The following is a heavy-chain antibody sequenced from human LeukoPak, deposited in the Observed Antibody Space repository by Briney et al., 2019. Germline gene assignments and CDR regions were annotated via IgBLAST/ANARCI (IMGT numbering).Heavy chain of an antibody. V-gene: IGHV4-59*06. CDR1: GGSISSYY. Sequence: SETLSLTCTVSGGSISSYYWSWIRQPPGKGLEWIGYIYYSGSTYYNPSLKSRVTISVDTSKNQFSLKLSSVTAADTAVYYCARGPDDYFDYWGQGTLVTVSS. J-gene: IGHJ4*02. CDR2: IYYSGST. CDR3: ARGPDDYFDY. D-gene: IGHD2-2*01.